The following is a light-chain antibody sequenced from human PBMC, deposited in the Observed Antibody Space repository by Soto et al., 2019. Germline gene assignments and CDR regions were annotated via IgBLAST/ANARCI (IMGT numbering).Light chain of an antibody. Sequence: EIVMTQSPATLSVSPGERATLSFRASQSVSSNLAWYQQKPGQAPRLLIYGASTRATDMPGRFSGRGSGTEFTLTISSLQSEDYAVYYCQQYRNWPRTFGQGTKVDIK. CDR2: GAS. J-gene: IGKJ1*01. V-gene: IGKV3-15*01. CDR3: QQYRNWPRT. CDR1: QSVSSN.